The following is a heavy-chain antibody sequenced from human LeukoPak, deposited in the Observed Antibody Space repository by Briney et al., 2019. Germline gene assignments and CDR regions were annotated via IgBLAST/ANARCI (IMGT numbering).Heavy chain of an antibody. V-gene: IGHV3-20*04. J-gene: IGHJ4*02. CDR1: GFNFDDYG. D-gene: IGHD3-16*02. Sequence: GGSLRLSCAASGFNFDDYGMSWVRQAPGKGLEWVSGINWNGGSTGYADSVKGRFTISRDNAKNSLYLQMNSLRAEDTALYYCARVYYDYVWGSYPLDYWGQGTLVTVSS. CDR2: INWNGGST. CDR3: ARVYYDYVWGSYPLDY.